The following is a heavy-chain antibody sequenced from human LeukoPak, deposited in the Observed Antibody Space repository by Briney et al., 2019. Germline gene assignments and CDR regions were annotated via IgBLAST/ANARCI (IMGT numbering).Heavy chain of an antibody. CDR2: MSSSGSTI. CDR3: ARAQIEYSSSLEYIDV. D-gene: IGHD6-6*01. Sequence: GGSLRLSCAAPGFTFSDYYMSWIRQAPGKGLEWVSYMSSSGSTIYYADSVKGRFTISRDNAKNSLYLQMNSLRAEDTAVYYCARAQIEYSSSLEYIDVWGKGTTVTVSS. V-gene: IGHV3-11*01. CDR1: GFTFSDYY. J-gene: IGHJ6*03.